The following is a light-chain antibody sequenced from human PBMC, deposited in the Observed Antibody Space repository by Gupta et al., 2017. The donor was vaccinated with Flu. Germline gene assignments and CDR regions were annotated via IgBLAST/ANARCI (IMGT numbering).Light chain of an antibody. J-gene: IGLJ7*01. CDR2: NNN. Sequence: RGTIACSGSSCKMGSNTVHWYQQLPRTTPKLLIHNNNERPSGVPDRFSGSKSGTSASLAISGLQSEDEADYYCAVGDDSMNGAVFGGGTKLTVL. CDR1: SCKMGSNT. CDR3: AVGDDSMNGAV. V-gene: IGLV1-44*01.